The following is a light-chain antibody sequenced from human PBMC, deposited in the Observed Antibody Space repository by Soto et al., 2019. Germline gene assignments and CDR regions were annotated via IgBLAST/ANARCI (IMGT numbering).Light chain of an antibody. CDR2: YEI. J-gene: IGLJ2*01. Sequence: SYELTQPPSVSVAPGQTASITCGGNNIGSKSVHWYQQKSGQAPVLGIYYEIDRPSGIPERFSGSNFGNTATLTISRVEAGDEANYYCHVWDSDRDHPVFGGGTKLTVL. CDR1: NIGSKS. V-gene: IGLV3-21*04. CDR3: HVWDSDRDHPV.